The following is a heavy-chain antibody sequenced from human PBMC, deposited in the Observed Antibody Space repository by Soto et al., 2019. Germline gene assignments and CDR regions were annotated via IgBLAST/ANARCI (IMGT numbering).Heavy chain of an antibody. CDR3: ARGLFDYGRYNWFDP. J-gene: IGHJ5*02. CDR1: GGSFSAYY. V-gene: IGHV4-34*01. CDR2: INHSGST. Sequence: SETLSLTCAVYGGSFSAYYWSWIRQPPGKGLEWIGEINHSGSTNYNPSLKSRVTISVDTSKNQFSLKLSSVTAADTAVYYCARGLFDYGRYNWFDPWGQGTLVTVSS. D-gene: IGHD4-17*01.